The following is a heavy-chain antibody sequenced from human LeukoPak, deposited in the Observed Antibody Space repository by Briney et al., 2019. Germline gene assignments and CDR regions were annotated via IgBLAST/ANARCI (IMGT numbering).Heavy chain of an antibody. J-gene: IGHJ4*02. Sequence: RGSLRLSFAASGFSFSNYEMNWVRQAPGKGLDGVSFINTVGNIGYYADSVKGRFTISRDNGKQSLYLQMDRLSGDDTAVYYCATDSGRTSLADFNDWGQGTLVTVS. V-gene: IGHV3-48*03. D-gene: IGHD1-26*01. CDR2: INTVGNIG. CDR3: ATDSGRTSLADFND. CDR1: GFSFSNYE.